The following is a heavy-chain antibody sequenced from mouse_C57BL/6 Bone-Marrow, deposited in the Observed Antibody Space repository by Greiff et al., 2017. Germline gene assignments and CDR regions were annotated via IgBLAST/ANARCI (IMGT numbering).Heavy chain of an antibody. Sequence: EVQLQQSGPELVKPGASVKISCKASGYTFTDYYMNWVKQSHGKSLEWIGDINPNNGGTSYNQKFKGKATLTVDKSSSTAYMELRSLTSEDSAVYYCARGGIYYDYGGYFDVWGTGTTVTVSS. CDR3: ARGGIYYDYGGYFDV. CDR1: GYTFTDYY. CDR2: INPNNGGT. D-gene: IGHD2-4*01. J-gene: IGHJ1*03. V-gene: IGHV1-26*01.